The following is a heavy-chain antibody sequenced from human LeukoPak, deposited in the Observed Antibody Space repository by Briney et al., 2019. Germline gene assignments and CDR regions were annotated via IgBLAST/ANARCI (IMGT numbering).Heavy chain of an antibody. CDR2: IYYSGST. J-gene: IGHJ4*02. CDR3: ARGDQYSSSWYDGGYFDY. V-gene: IGHV4-39*01. D-gene: IGHD6-13*01. Sequence: PSETLSLTCIVSGGSISSSTYYWGWVRQPPGKGLEWIGSIYYSGSTYYNASLKSRATISVDTSKNQFSLKLSSVTAADTAVYYCARGDQYSSSWYDGGYFDYWGQGTLVTVSS. CDR1: GGSISSSTYY.